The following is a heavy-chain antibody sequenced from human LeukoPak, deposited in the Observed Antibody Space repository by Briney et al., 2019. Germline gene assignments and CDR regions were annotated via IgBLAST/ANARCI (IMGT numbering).Heavy chain of an antibody. CDR1: GFTFSSYA. Sequence: PGRSLRLSCAASGFTFSSYAMHWVRQAPGKGLEWVAVISYDGSNKYYADSVKGRFTISRDNSKNTLYLQMNSLRAEDTAVYYCARDRSYYYYMDVWGKGTTVTVSS. CDR3: ARDRSYYYYMDV. CDR2: ISYDGSNK. V-gene: IGHV3-30*14. J-gene: IGHJ6*03.